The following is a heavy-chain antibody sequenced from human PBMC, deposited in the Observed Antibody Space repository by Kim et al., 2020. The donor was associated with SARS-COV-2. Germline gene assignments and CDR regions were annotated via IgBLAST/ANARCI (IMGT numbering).Heavy chain of an antibody. CDR2: IYYSGST. V-gene: IGHV4-30-4*01. CDR1: GDSISSGDYY. CDR3: AREHPLPTSGIGDY. Sequence: SETLSLTCSVSGDSISSGDYYWSWIRQPPGKGLEWIGYIYYSGSTYYNPSLKSRLTISVDTSKSQFSLKLSSVTAADTAVYFCAREHPLPTSGIGDYWG. J-gene: IGHJ4*01. D-gene: IGHD6-13*01.